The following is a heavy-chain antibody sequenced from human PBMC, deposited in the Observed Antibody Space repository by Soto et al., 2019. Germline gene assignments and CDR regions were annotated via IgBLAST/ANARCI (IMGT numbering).Heavy chain of an antibody. CDR3: ARDLSSGWYAFDI. D-gene: IGHD6-19*01. CDR1: GGTFGSYA. V-gene: IGHV1-69*13. J-gene: IGHJ3*02. CDR2: IIPIFGTA. Sequence: SVKVSCKASGGTFGSYAISWVRQAPGQGLEWMGGIIPIFGTANYAQKFQGRVTITADESTSTAYMELSSLRSEDTAVYYCARDLSSGWYAFDIWGQGTMVTVSS.